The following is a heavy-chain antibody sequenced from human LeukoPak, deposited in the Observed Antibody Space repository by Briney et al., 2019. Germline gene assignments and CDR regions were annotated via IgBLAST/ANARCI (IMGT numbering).Heavy chain of an antibody. CDR2: IYYSGST. Sequence: PSETLSLTCTVSGGSISSSSYYWGWIRQPPGKGLEWIGSIYYSGSTYYNPSLKSRVTISVDTSKNQLSLKLSSVTAADTAVYYCARLAVAARCFDYWGQGTLVTVSS. CDR3: ARLAVAARCFDY. CDR1: GGSISSSSYY. J-gene: IGHJ4*02. V-gene: IGHV4-39*01. D-gene: IGHD6-6*01.